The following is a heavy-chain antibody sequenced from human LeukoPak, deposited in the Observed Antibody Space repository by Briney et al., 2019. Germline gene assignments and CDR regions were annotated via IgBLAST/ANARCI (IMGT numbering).Heavy chain of an antibody. V-gene: IGHV4-4*02. CDR1: GGSISSSNW. CDR2: IYHSGST. CDR3: QSRFLEWLLDY. J-gene: IGHJ4*02. D-gene: IGHD3-3*01. Sequence: KASETLSLTCAVSGGSISSSNWWSWVRQPPGKGLEWIGEIYHSGSTNYNPSLKSRVTISVDKSKNQFSLKLSSVTAADTAVYYCQSRFLEWLLDYWGQGTLVTVSS.